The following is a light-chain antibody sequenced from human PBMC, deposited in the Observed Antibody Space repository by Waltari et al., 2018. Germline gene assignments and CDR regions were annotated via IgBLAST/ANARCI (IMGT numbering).Light chain of an antibody. CDR3: HQYNNWPPWT. J-gene: IGKJ1*01. CDR2: DAS. V-gene: IGKV3-15*01. CDR1: QSVSRN. Sequence: ETVMTQSPATLFVSPGERATLSCRASQSVSRNLAWYQQKPGQAPRLLIYDASTRATGIPATFSGSGSGTEFTLTISSRQSEDFAIYHCHQYNNWPPWTFGQGTKVEIK.